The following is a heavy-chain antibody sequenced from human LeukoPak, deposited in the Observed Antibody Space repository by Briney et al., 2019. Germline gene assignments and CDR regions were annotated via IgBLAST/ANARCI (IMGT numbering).Heavy chain of an antibody. Sequence: PSETLSLTCTVSGGSVSRGGYYWNWIRQHPGKGLEWIGFTSYSEGTYYNPSLMSRITISVDRSQNQFSLKMRDVTDADTAVYCCATADWESFYFDSWGQGALVAVSS. CDR3: ATADWESFYFDS. CDR2: TSYSEGT. J-gene: IGHJ4*02. V-gene: IGHV4-31*03. CDR1: GGSVSRGGYY. D-gene: IGHD1-26*01.